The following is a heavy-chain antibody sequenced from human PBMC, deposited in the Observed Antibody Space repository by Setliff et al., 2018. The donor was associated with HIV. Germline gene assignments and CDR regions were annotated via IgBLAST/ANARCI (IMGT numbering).Heavy chain of an antibody. Sequence: SETLSLTCTVSGGSISSSNYYWDWIRQPPGKSLEWVGSIFYTGSTNYRPSLESRVIVSLDTSKNQFSLKLSSVTAADTAVYYCTRRDVTTGMDSWGPGILVTVS. D-gene: IGHD4-17*01. CDR2: IFYTGST. CDR1: GGSISSSNYY. J-gene: IGHJ4*02. V-gene: IGHV4-39*01. CDR3: TRRDVTTGMDS.